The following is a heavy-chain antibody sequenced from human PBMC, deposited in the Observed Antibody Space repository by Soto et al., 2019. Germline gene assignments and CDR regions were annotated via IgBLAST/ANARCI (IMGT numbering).Heavy chain of an antibody. CDR2: INPETGGT. J-gene: IGHJ6*02. CDR1: GYTFTGYY. V-gene: IGHV1-2*02. CDR3: ARERYQVISDGMDV. Sequence: QVQLVQSGADVKTPEASVRVSCKASGYTFTGYYVHWVREAPGQGLEWMGWINPETGGTSYAQKFQGRVTLSRDTSLNTVYLELSRLRFDHAAVYFCARERYQVISDGMDVWGQGTKVTVSS. D-gene: IGHD2-2*01.